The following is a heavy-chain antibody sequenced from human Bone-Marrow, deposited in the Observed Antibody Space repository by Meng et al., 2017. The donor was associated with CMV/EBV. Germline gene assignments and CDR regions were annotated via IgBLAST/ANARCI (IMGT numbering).Heavy chain of an antibody. CDR3: ARVLGYCSSTSCYTAFDI. D-gene: IGHD2-2*02. CDR1: GYTFTGYY. V-gene: IGHV1-2*02. J-gene: IGHJ3*02. CDR2: INPNSGGT. Sequence: ASVKVSCKASGYTFTGYYMHWVRQAPGQGLEWMGWINPNSGGTNYAQKFQGRVTMTRDTSISTAYMELSRLRSEDTAVYYCARVLGYCSSTSCYTAFDIWGQGTMVTVSS.